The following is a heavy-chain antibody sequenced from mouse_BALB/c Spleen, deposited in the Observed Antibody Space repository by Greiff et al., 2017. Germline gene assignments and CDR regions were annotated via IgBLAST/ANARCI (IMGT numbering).Heavy chain of an antibody. CDR1: GFTFSSYA. CDR2: ISSGGSYT. CDR3: ARRDRHFDY. Sequence: EVMLVESGGGLVKPGGSLKLSCAASGFTFSSYAMSWVRQTPEKRLEWVATISSGGSYTYYPDSVKGRFTISRDNAKNTLYLQMSSLRSEDTAMYYCARRDRHFDYWGQGTTLTVSS. J-gene: IGHJ2*01. D-gene: IGHD2-14*01. V-gene: IGHV5-9-1*01.